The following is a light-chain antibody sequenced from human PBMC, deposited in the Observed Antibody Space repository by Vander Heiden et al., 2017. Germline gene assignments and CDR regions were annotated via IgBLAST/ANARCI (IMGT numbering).Light chain of an antibody. CDR3: QQYGSSWWT. Sequence: ELVLTQSPGPLSLSPGERATLSCTASQSVSSSYLAWYQQKPGQAPRLLIYGASRRATGIPDRFSGSGSGTDFTLTISRLEPEDFAVYYCQQYGSSWWTFGQGTKVEIK. J-gene: IGKJ1*01. CDR1: QSVSSSY. CDR2: GAS. V-gene: IGKV3-20*01.